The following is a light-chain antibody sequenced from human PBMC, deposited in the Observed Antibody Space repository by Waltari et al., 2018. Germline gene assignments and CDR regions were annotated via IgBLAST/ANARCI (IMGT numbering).Light chain of an antibody. V-gene: IGKV1-5*03. CDR3: LQYNSYPWT. J-gene: IGKJ1*01. Sequence: DIQVTQSPSTLSASVGDRVTITCRASQSIVVWLAWYQQKPGKAPRLLIYKASYLESGVPSRFSGSGSGTEFTLTISSLQADDFATYYCLQYNSYPWTFGQGTTV. CDR2: KAS. CDR1: QSIVVW.